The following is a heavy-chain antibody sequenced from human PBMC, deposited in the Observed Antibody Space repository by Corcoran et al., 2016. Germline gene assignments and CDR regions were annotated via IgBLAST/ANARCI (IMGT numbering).Heavy chain of an antibody. J-gene: IGHJ6*02. V-gene: IGHV4-39*01. Sequence: QLQLQESGPGLVKPSETLSLTCTVSGGSISSSSYYWGWIRQPPGKGLEWIGSIYYSGSTYYNPSLKSRVTISVDTSKNQFSLKLSSVTAADTAVYYWARRIVVVVAATPGGMDVWGQGTTVTVSS. D-gene: IGHD2-15*01. CDR1: GGSISSSSYY. CDR2: IYYSGST. CDR3: ARRIVVVVAATPGGMDV.